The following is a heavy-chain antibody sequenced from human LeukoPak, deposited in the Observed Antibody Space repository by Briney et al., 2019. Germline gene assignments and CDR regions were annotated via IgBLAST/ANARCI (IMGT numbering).Heavy chain of an antibody. D-gene: IGHD6-13*01. V-gene: IGHV4-61*02. CDR1: GGSISSGSYY. CDR3: ARFSIAARARDGFDP. Sequence: KTSETLSLTCTVSGGSISSGSYYWSWIRQPAGKGLEWIGRIYTSGSTNYNPSLKSRVTISVDTSKNQFSLKLSSVTAADTAVYYCARFSIAARARDGFDPWGQGTLVTVSS. CDR2: IYTSGST. J-gene: IGHJ5*02.